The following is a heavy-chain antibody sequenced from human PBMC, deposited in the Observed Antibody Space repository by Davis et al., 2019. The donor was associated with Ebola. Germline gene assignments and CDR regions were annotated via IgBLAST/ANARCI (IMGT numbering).Heavy chain of an antibody. V-gene: IGHV3-53*01. CDR3: ARVDRTGTPDY. Sequence: PGGSLRLSCAASGFTVSSNYMSWVRQAPGKGLEWVSVIYSGGSTYYADSVRGRFTISRDNSKNTLYLQMNSLRAEDTAVYYCARVDRTGTPDYWGQGTLVTVSS. J-gene: IGHJ4*02. CDR2: IYSGGST. CDR1: GFTVSSNY. D-gene: IGHD1-7*01.